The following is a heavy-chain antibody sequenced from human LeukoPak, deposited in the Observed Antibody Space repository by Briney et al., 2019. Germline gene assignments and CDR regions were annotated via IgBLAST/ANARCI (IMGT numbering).Heavy chain of an antibody. Sequence: GGSLRLSCTTFGFAFSSYSMNWVRQAPGKGLEWVSSIAPSGGSIFYADSVKGRFSISRDNAKNSLFLQMYSLGADGTAVYYCARLAGSRSPWYLDLWGRGTLVTVSS. V-gene: IGHV3-21*04. CDR3: ARLAGSRSPWYLDL. CDR2: IAPSGGSI. J-gene: IGHJ2*01. D-gene: IGHD6-19*01. CDR1: GFAFSSYS.